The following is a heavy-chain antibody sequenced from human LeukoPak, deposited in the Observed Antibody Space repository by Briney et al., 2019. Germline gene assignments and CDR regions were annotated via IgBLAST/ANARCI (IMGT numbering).Heavy chain of an antibody. CDR3: ARDASRGLVSDY. J-gene: IGHJ4*02. CDR2: ISSSSRNI. D-gene: IGHD3-10*01. V-gene: IGHV3-21*01. Sequence: GGSLRLSCAASGFTFSSYGMNWVRQAPGKGLEWVSSISSSSRNIFYADSVTGRFTISRDNAKNSLYLRMNSLRAEDTAVYYCARDASRGLVSDYWGQGTLVTVSS. CDR1: GFTFSSYG.